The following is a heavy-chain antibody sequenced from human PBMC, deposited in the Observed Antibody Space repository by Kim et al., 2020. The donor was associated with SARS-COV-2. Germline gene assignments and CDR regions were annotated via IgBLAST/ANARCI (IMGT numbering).Heavy chain of an antibody. CDR2: INSDGSST. CDR1: GFTFSSYW. J-gene: IGHJ4*02. Sequence: GGSLRLSCAASGFTFSSYWMHWVRQAPGKGLVWVSRINSDGSSTSYADSVKGRFTISRDNAKNTLYLQMNRLRAEDTAVYYCARGLGYCSGGSCYTERGGRGNDYWGQGTLVTVSS. V-gene: IGHV3-74*01. D-gene: IGHD2-15*01. CDR3: ARGLGYCSGGSCYTERGGRGNDY.